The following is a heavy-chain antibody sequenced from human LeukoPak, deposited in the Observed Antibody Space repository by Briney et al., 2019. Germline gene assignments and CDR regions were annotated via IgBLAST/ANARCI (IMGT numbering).Heavy chain of an antibody. J-gene: IGHJ3*02. CDR3: ARESGFGELGAFDI. Sequence: PSQTLSLTCAVSGGSLSSGGYSWSWLRQPPGTGLEWLGYIYHSGSTYYNPSLKSRVTISVDRSKNQFSLKLSSVTAADTAVYYCARESGFGELGAFDIWGQGTMVTVSS. CDR1: GGSLSSGGYS. D-gene: IGHD3-10*01. V-gene: IGHV4-30-2*01. CDR2: IYHSGST.